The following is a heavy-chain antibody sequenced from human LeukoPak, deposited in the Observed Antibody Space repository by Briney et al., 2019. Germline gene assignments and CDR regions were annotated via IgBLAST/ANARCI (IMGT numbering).Heavy chain of an antibody. CDR2: ISSSGSTI. J-gene: IGHJ4*02. D-gene: IGHD6-19*01. CDR1: GFTFSSYE. Sequence: GGSLRLSCAASGFTFSSYEMNWVRQAPGKGLEWVSYISSSGSTIYYADSVKGRFTISRDNAKNSLYLQMNSLRAEDTAVYYCARGYSSGWQIGYWGQGTLVTVSS. V-gene: IGHV3-48*03. CDR3: ARGYSSGWQIGY.